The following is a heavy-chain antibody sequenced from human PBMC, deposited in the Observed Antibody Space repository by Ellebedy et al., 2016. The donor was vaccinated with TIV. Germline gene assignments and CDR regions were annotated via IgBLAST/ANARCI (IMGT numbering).Heavy chain of an antibody. CDR1: GYTFASYD. V-gene: IGHV1-8*01. CDR3: ARGRRDNWSSYLFDH. CDR2: MNPKSGNT. Sequence: AASVKDSCKASGYTFASYDINWVRQANGQGLEWMGWMNPKSGNTGYAQKFQGRVTMTRNTSISTAFMELSSLRSEDTAVYYCARGRRDNWSSYLFDHWGQGTLVPVSS. D-gene: IGHD1-1*01. J-gene: IGHJ4*02.